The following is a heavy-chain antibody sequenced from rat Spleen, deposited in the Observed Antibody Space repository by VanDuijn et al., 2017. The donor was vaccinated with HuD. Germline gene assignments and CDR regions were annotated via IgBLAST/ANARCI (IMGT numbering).Heavy chain of an antibody. CDR2: ISPDGAST. J-gene: IGHJ3*01. D-gene: IGHD1-2*01. CDR3: ARGCSGGWFAY. V-gene: IGHV5-58*01. CDR1: GFTFSSYW. Sequence: EVQLVESGGGLVQPGKSLKLSCVASGFTFSSYWMYWIRQAPGEGLEWISSISPDGASTYYPDSVRGRLTISRDNAENTVYLQMDSLRSEDTASYYCARGCSGGWFAYWGQGTLVTVSS.